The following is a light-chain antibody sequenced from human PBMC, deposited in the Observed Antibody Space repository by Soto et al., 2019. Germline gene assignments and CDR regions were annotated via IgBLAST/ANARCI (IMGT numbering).Light chain of an antibody. CDR3: LQYHNLWA. J-gene: IGKJ1*01. Sequence: MVMTQSPATLSVSPGERVTLSCRASQNIYSNIAWYQQRPGQAPRLLIYRASTRATGVPARFSGSGSGTDFTLTISSLQSEDFTVYSCLQYHNLWAFGQGTKVDIK. CDR2: RAS. V-gene: IGKV3-15*01. CDR1: QNIYSN.